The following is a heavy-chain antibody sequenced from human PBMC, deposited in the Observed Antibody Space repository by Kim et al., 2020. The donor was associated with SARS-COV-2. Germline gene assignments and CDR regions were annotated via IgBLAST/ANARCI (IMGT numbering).Heavy chain of an antibody. V-gene: IGHV1-2*02. CDR3: ARDRADGYRRGFSDY. J-gene: IGHJ4*02. Sequence: QKFQGRVTMTRDTSISTAYMELSRLRSDDTAVYYCARDRADGYRRGFSDYWGQGTLVTVSS. D-gene: IGHD5-12*01.